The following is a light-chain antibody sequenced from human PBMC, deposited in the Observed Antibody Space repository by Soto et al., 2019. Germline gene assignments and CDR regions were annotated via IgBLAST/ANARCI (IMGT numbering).Light chain of an antibody. Sequence: DIQMTQSPSSLSASVGDTVTITFRAIQSVGKHLNLYKQKPGKAPRCLIYEVSSLQSGVPSRFSGSGSGTDFTLTISRLAPEDFAVYYCQQYGSSRTFGKGTKVDI. CDR1: QSVGKH. J-gene: IGKJ1*01. CDR3: QQYGSSRT. V-gene: IGKV1-39*01. CDR2: EVS.